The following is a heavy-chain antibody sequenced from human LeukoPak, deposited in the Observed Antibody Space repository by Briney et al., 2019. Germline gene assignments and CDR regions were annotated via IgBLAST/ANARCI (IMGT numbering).Heavy chain of an antibody. CDR2: IRYDGSNK. Sequence: PGGSLRLSCTVSGFTFDDYAMHWVRQAPGKGLEWVAFIRYDGSNKYYADSVKGRFTISRDNSKNTLYLQMNSLRAEDTAVYYCAKDREDSGYSYGYYYMDVWGKGTTVTISS. J-gene: IGHJ6*03. D-gene: IGHD5-18*01. CDR3: AKDREDSGYSYGYYYMDV. V-gene: IGHV3-30*02. CDR1: GFTFDDYA.